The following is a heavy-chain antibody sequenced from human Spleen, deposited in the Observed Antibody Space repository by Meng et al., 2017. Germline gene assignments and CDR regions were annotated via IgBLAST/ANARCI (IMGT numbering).Heavy chain of an antibody. Sequence: SETLSLTCTVSDGSITSGVYYWGWIRQPPGKGLEWIGSIDYSGSTYYNPSLKSRVSISVDTSEEQVSLKLSSVAASDTAMYYCARVEHLTYNTYWGQGTLVTVSS. CDR1: DGSITSGVYY. V-gene: IGHV4-39*07. D-gene: IGHD3-10*01. CDR3: ARVEHLTYNTY. J-gene: IGHJ4*02. CDR2: IDYSGST.